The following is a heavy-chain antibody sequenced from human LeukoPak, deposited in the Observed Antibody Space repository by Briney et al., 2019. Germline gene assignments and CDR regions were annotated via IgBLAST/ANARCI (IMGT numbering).Heavy chain of an antibody. J-gene: IGHJ4*02. D-gene: IGHD3-10*01. Sequence: PGGSLRLSCAASGFTFSSYAMHWVHQAPGKGLEWVAVISYDGSNEYYADSVKGRFTISRDNSKNTLYLQMNSLRAEDTAVYYCAREFGYHFDYWGQGTLVTVSS. CDR2: ISYDGSNE. CDR3: AREFGYHFDY. CDR1: GFTFSSYA. V-gene: IGHV3-30-3*01.